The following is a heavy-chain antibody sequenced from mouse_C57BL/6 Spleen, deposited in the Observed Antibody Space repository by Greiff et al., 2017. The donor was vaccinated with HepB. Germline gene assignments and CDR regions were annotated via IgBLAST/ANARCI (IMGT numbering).Heavy chain of an antibody. CDR3: ARHITTGVARYFDV. CDR1: GYTFTSYW. J-gene: IGHJ1*03. CDR2: IHPNSGST. V-gene: IGHV1-64*01. Sequence: QVQLQQPGAELVKPGASVKLSCKASGYTFTSYWMHWVKQRPGQGLEWIGMIHPNSGSTNYNEKFKSKATLTVDKSSSTAYMQLSSLTSEDSAVYYCARHITTGVARYFDVWGTGTTVTVSS. D-gene: IGHD1-1*01.